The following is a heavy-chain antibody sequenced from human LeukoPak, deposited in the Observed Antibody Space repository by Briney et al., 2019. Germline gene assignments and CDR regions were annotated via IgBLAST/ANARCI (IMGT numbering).Heavy chain of an antibody. CDR1: GFTFSSYA. D-gene: IGHD5-24*01. V-gene: IGHV3-30-3*01. Sequence: GGSLRLSCAASGFTFSSYARHWVRQAPGKGLEWVAVISYDGSNKYHADSVKGRFTISRDNSKNTLYLQMNSLRAEDTAVYYCARDRYRGRDGYNGYFDYWGQGTLVTVSS. CDR2: ISYDGSNK. CDR3: ARDRYRGRDGYNGYFDY. J-gene: IGHJ4*02.